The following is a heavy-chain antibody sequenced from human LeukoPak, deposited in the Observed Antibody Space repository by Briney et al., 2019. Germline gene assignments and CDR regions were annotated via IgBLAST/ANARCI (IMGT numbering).Heavy chain of an antibody. V-gene: IGHV7-4-1*02. CDR3: ATDYHSPQYYYYGMDV. CDR1: GYTFSSYA. J-gene: IGHJ6*02. CDR2: IHTNTGNP. Sequence: GASVKVSCKASGYTFSSYAMNWVRQAPGQGLEWMGWIHTNTGNPTYAQDFTGRFVFSLDTSVSTAYLQISSLKAEDTAVYYCATDYHSPQYYYYGMDVWGQGTTVTVSS. D-gene: IGHD1-26*01.